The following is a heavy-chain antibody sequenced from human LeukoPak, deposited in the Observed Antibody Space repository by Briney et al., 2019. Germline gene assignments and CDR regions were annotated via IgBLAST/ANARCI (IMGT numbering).Heavy chain of an antibody. J-gene: IGHJ4*02. CDR2: INPNSGGT. V-gene: IGHV1-2*02. CDR1: GYTFTGYY. Sequence: ASVKVSCTASGYTFTGYYMHWVRQAPGQGLEWMGWINPNSGGTNYAQKFQGRVTMTRDTSISTAYMELSRLRSDDTAVYYCASDDCSGGSCYATIPLYWGQGTLVTVSS. D-gene: IGHD2-15*01. CDR3: ASDDCSGGSCYATIPLY.